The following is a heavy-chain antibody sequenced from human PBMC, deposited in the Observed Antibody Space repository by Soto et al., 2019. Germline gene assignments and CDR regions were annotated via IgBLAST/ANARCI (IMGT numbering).Heavy chain of an antibody. D-gene: IGHD2-2*01. CDR3: AKDLGYCSSTSCYATFDY. V-gene: IGHV3-23*01. J-gene: IGHJ4*02. Sequence: GGSLRLSCAASGFTFSSYAMIWVRQAPGKGLEWVSAISGSGGSTYYADSVKGRFTISRDNSKNTLYLQMNSLRAEDTAVYYCAKDLGYCSSTSCYATFDYWGQGTLVTVSS. CDR2: ISGSGGST. CDR1: GFTFSSYA.